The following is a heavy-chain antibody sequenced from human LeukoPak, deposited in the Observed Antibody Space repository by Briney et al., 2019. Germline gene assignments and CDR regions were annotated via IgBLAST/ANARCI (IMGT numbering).Heavy chain of an antibody. CDR2: ILNDGRHK. V-gene: IGHV3-30*03. Sequence: PGGSLRLSCTASGFTFSIYGMRWVRQAPGKGLEWVAAILNDGRHKDHAASVRGRFTVSRDNSKNTLYLQMNSLRPEDTAVYYCTSPDTAGTWGQGTLVTVSS. J-gene: IGHJ5*02. CDR3: TSPDTAGT. CDR1: GFTFSIYG. D-gene: IGHD5-18*01.